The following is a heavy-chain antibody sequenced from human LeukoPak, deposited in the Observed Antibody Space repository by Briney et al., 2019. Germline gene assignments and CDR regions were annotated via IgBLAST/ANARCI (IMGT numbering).Heavy chain of an antibody. J-gene: IGHJ6*03. CDR3: ARENYDILTGYYTHYYYYYMDV. V-gene: IGHV3-7*01. CDR2: INQNGGEK. Sequence: GGSLRLSCAASGFTFSSDWMSWVRQAPGKGLEWVANINQNGGEKYYVDSVKGRFTISRDNAKKSLYLQMNSLRAEDTAVYYCARENYDILTGYYTHYYYYYMDVWGKGTTVTVSS. D-gene: IGHD3-9*01. CDR1: GFTFSSDW.